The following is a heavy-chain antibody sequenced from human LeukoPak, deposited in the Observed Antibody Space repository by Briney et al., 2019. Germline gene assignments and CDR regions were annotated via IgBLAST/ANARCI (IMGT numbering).Heavy chain of an antibody. CDR3: ARVDSSGWYVGGYYFDY. V-gene: IGHV3-30*02. J-gene: IGHJ4*02. CDR1: GFTFNNYG. CDR2: IRYDGSNK. Sequence: PGGSLRLSCAASGFTFNNYGMHWVRQAPGKGLEWVAFIRYDGSNKYYADSVKGRFTISRDNSKNTLYLQMNSLRAEDTAVYYCARVDSSGWYVGGYYFDYWGQGTLVTVSS. D-gene: IGHD6-19*01.